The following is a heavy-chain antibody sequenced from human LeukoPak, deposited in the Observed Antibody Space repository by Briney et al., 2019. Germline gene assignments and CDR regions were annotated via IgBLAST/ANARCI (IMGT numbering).Heavy chain of an antibody. CDR1: GFTFSSYA. V-gene: IGHV3-30-3*01. CDR3: ARQSIVATIQDY. Sequence: GGSLRLSCAASGFTFSSYAMHWVRQAPGKGLEWVAVISYDGSNKYHADSVKGRFTISRDNSKNTLYLQMNSLRAEDTAVYYCARQSIVATIQDYWGQGTLVTVSS. D-gene: IGHD5-12*01. J-gene: IGHJ4*02. CDR2: ISYDGSNK.